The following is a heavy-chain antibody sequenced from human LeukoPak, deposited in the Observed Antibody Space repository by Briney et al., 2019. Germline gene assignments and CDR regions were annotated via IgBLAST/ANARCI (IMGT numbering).Heavy chain of an antibody. Sequence: PGGSLRLSCAASGFTFSSYAMSWVRQAPGKGLEWVSAISGSGGSTYYADSVKGRFTISRDNSKNTLYLQMNSLRAEDTALYYCAKGGVYGDYYFDYWGQGTLVTVSS. V-gene: IGHV3-23*01. CDR1: GFTFSSYA. CDR2: ISGSGGST. CDR3: AKGGVYGDYYFDY. D-gene: IGHD4-17*01. J-gene: IGHJ4*02.